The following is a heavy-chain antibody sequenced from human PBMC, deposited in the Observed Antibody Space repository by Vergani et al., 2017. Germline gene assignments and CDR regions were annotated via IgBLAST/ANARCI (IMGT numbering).Heavy chain of an antibody. D-gene: IGHD1-7*01. Sequence: QVQLVQSGAEVKKPGASVKVSCKSSGYTFTSYGISWGRQAPGQGLELMGWISAYNGNPHYAQKLQGRVTMTTDTSTSTAYMELRSLRSDDTAVYYCARDNVGNYWSYYYFMDVWSKGTTVTVSS. CDR2: ISAYNGNP. CDR1: GYTFTSYG. J-gene: IGHJ6*03. CDR3: ARDNVGNYWSYYYFMDV. V-gene: IGHV1-18*01.